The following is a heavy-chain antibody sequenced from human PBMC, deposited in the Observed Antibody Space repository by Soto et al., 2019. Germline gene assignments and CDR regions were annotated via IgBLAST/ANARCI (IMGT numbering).Heavy chain of an antibody. CDR2: INHSGST. Sequence: SETLSLTFAVYGGSFSGYYWSWIRQPPGKGLEWIGEINHSGSTNYNPSLKARFTTSRDNAKNSLYLQMNSLRAEDTAVYYCARFYYDSSGYLPSPYYYYYGMDVWGQGTTVTVSS. CDR3: ARFYYDSSGYLPSPYYYYYGMDV. CDR1: GGSFSGYY. J-gene: IGHJ6*02. D-gene: IGHD3-22*01. V-gene: IGHV4-34*01.